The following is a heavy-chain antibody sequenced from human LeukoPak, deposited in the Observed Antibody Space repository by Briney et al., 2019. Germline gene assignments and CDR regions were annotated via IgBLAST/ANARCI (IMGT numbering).Heavy chain of an antibody. D-gene: IGHD2-2*01. Sequence: GESLKISFKGSGYSFTSYWIGWVRPMPGKGLEWMGIIYPGDSDTRYSPSFQGQVTISADKSISTAYLQWSSLKASDTAMYYCARREASREYQLLFHFDYWGQGTLVTVSS. V-gene: IGHV5-51*01. CDR1: GYSFTSYW. CDR2: IYPGDSDT. CDR3: ARREASREYQLLFHFDY. J-gene: IGHJ4*02.